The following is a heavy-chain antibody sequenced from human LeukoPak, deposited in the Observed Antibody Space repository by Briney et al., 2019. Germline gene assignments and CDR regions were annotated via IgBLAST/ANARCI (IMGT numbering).Heavy chain of an antibody. Sequence: GASVKVSCKASGGTFSSYAISWVRQAPGQGLEWMGGIIPIFGTANYAQKFQGRVTITADESTSTAYMELSSLRSEDTAVYYCARALQTSVVATIRYYYYYYMDVWGKGTTVTISS. V-gene: IGHV1-69*13. D-gene: IGHD5-12*01. CDR1: GGTFSSYA. J-gene: IGHJ6*03. CDR2: IIPIFGTA. CDR3: ARALQTSVVATIRYYYYYYMDV.